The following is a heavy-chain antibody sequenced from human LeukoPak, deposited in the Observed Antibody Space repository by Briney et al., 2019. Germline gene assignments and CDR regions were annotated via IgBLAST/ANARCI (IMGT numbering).Heavy chain of an antibody. J-gene: IGHJ4*01. CDR1: GFTFSSYW. CDR3: ARDGTAAGLYFDL. V-gene: IGHV3-7*01. D-gene: IGHD6-13*01. Sequence: GGSLRLSCAVSGFTFSSYWMNWVRQAPGKGLEWVASIRQNGGEKSYVDSVKGRFTISRDNTKNSLYLQMSSLRAEDTAVYYCARDGTAAGLYFDLWGQGTLVTVSS. CDR2: IRQNGGEK.